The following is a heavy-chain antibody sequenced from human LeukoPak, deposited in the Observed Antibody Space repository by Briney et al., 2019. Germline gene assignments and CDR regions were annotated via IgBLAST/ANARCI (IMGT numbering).Heavy chain of an antibody. V-gene: IGHV1-2*02. CDR1: GYTFTGYY. D-gene: IGHD6-19*01. Sequence: GASVKVSCKASGYTFTGYYMHWVRQAPGQGLEWMGWINPNSGGTNYAQKFQGRVTMTRDTSISTAYMELSRLRSDDTAVYYCASPTVGRWLLHDAFDIWGQGTMVTVSS. CDR3: ASPTVGRWLLHDAFDI. J-gene: IGHJ3*02. CDR2: INPNSGGT.